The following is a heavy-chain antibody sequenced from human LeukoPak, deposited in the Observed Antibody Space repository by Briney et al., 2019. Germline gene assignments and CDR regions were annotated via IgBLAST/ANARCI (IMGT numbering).Heavy chain of an antibody. V-gene: IGHV3-48*02. CDR2: IRSTDTI. CDR1: GFTFSSYA. CDR3: ARDVAYAFDI. J-gene: IGHJ3*02. Sequence: PGGSLILSCTASGFTFSSYAMNWVRQPPGTGREWVSYIRSTDTIYADSVKGRFTISRDNAKNSLYLQMNSLRDEDTAVYYCARDVAYAFDIWGQGTLVTVSS.